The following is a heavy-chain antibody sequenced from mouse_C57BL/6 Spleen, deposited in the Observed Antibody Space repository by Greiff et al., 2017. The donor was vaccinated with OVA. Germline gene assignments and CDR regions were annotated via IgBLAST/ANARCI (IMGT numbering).Heavy chain of an antibody. CDR1: GFTFSSYA. CDR2: ISDGGSYT. J-gene: IGHJ2*01. CDR3: ARDNWDGYFDY. Sequence: DVMLVESGGGLVKPGGSLKLSCAASGFTFSSYAMSWVRQTPEKRLEWVATISDGGSYTYYPDNVKGRFTISRDNAKNNLYLQMSHLKSEDTAMYYCARDNWDGYFDYWGQGTTLTVSS. D-gene: IGHD4-1*01. V-gene: IGHV5-4*01.